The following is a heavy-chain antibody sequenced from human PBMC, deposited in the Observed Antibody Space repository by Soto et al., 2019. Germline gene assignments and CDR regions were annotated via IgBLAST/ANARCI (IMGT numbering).Heavy chain of an antibody. D-gene: IGHD4-4*01. Sequence: SGGGLVQPGGSLRLSCAASGFTFNNYAMSWVRQAPGKGLEWVSTITGGGAGTYYADSVKGRFTISRDNSNNTLYLQMNSLRVEDTALYYCAKCFRNYAADNFDNWGQGTLVTVSS. V-gene: IGHV3-23*01. CDR2: ITGGGAGT. CDR1: GFTFNNYA. CDR3: AKCFRNYAADNFDN. J-gene: IGHJ4*02.